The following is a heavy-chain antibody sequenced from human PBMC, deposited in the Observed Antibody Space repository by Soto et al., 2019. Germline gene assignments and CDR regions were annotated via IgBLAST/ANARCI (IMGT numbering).Heavy chain of an antibody. CDR1: GYTFTSYY. CDR2: INPSGGST. J-gene: IGHJ6*03. D-gene: IGHD2-2*01. Sequence: QVQLVQSGAEVKKPGASVKVSCKASGYTFTSYYMHWVRQAPGQGLEWMGIINPSGGSTSYAQKFQGRVTMTRETSTSTVYMELSSPRSEDTAVYYCARVGCSSTSCYGDYYYYYMDVWGKGTTVTVSS. CDR3: ARVGCSSTSCYGDYYYYYMDV. V-gene: IGHV1-46*03.